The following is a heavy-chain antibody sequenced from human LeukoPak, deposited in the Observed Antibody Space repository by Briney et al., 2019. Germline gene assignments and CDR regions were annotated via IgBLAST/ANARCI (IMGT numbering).Heavy chain of an antibody. V-gene: IGHV3-48*03. CDR1: GFTFSSYE. D-gene: IGHD3-10*01. CDR3: ARVDGSGSFPDY. Sequence: GGSLRLSCSASGFTFSSYEMNWVRQAPGKGLEWGSDISSSGSTIYYADSAKGRFTISRDNAKNSLYLQMNSLRAEDTAVYYCARVDGSGSFPDYXGQGTLVTVSS. J-gene: IGHJ4*02. CDR2: ISSSGSTI.